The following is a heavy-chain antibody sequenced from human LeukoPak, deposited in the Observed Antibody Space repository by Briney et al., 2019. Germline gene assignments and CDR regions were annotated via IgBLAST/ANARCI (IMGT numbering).Heavy chain of an antibody. CDR1: GDSLSSDLFY. CDR3: ARDCCGHRSWFDP. J-gene: IGHJ5*02. CDR2: IFYSGTT. V-gene: IGHV4-39*07. D-gene: IGHD2-15*01. Sequence: SETLSLTCTVSGDSLSSDLFYWGWIRQPPGKGLEWIGSIFYSGTTSYNPSLKSRVTISLDTSKKEFSLRLSSVTAADTAVYYCARDCCGHRSWFDPWGLGTLVVISS.